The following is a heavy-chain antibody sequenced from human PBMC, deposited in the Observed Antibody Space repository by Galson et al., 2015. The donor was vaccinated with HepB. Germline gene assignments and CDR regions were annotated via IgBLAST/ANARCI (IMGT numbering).Heavy chain of an antibody. D-gene: IGHD2-2*01. CDR1: GYSFTNYW. V-gene: IGHV5-51*01. CDR3: ARVIVVTTVDPYAFDI. CDR2: IYPGDSDT. Sequence: QSGAEVKKPGESLKISCKGSGYSFTNYWIGWVRQMPGKGLEWMGIIYPGDSDTAYSPSFQGQVTISADKSISTAYLQWGSLKASDTAMYYCARVIVVTTVDPYAFDIWGQGTMVTVSS. J-gene: IGHJ3*02.